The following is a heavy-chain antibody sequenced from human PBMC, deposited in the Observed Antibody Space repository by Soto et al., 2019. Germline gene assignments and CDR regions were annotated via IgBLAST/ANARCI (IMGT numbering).Heavy chain of an antibody. CDR1: GYTFTGYY. J-gene: IGHJ6*02. CDR2: INPNSGGT. CDR3: ARDFKWELPNHRYYYYGMDV. D-gene: IGHD1-26*01. V-gene: IGHV1-2*02. Sequence: AVKASCKASGYTFTGYYMHWVRQAPGQGLEWMGWINPNSGGTNYAQKFQGRVTMTRDTSISTAYMELSRLRSDDTAVYYCARDFKWELPNHRYYYYGMDVWGQGTTVIVS.